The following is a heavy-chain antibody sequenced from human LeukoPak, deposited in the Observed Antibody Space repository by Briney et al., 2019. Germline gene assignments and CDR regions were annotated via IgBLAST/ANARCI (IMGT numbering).Heavy chain of an antibody. CDR2: IYYSGST. D-gene: IGHD3-22*01. CDR3: ARERLRLAYYYDSSGQPFPPAFDI. J-gene: IGHJ3*02. Sequence: SETLSLTCTVSGGSISSGGYYWSWIRQHPGKGLEWIGYIYYSGSTYYNPSLKSRVTISVDTSKNLFSLKLSSVTAADTAVYYCARERLRLAYYYDSSGQPFPPAFDIWGQGTMVTVSS. CDR1: GGSISSGGYY. V-gene: IGHV4-31*03.